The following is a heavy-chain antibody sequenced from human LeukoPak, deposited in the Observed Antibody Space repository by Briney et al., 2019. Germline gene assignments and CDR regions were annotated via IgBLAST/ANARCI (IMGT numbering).Heavy chain of an antibody. J-gene: IGHJ3*02. CDR3: AREAGYSSSRNAFDI. V-gene: IGHV3-48*03. Sequence: SGGSLRLSCAASGFAFSSYEMNWVRQAPGKGLEWVSYIDSGGSTIYYADSVKGRFTISRDNAKNSLYLQMNSLRAEDTAVYYCAREAGYSSSRNAFDIWGQGTMVTVSS. D-gene: IGHD6-13*01. CDR2: IDSGGSTI. CDR1: GFAFSSYE.